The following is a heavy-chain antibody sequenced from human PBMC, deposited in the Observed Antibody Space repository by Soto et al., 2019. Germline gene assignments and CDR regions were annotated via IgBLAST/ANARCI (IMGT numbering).Heavy chain of an antibody. D-gene: IGHD5-18*01. J-gene: IGHJ4*02. CDR3: AKNGRGMGTVSDY. CDR1: GFTFSSYG. CDR2: IWYDGSNK. Sequence: GGSLRLSCAASGFTFSSYGMHWVRQAPGEGLEGVAVIWYDGSNKYYADSVKGRFTISRDNSKNKLYLQMNSLRAEDTAVYYCAKNGRGMGTVSDYWGQGTLVTVSS. V-gene: IGHV3-33*06.